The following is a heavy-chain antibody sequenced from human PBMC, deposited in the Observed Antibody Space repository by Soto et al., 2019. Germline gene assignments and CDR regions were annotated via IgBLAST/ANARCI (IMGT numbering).Heavy chain of an antibody. CDR3: ARDLLSYYDFWSGYSAPWFCP. Sequence: QVQLVQSGAEVKKPGASVKVSCKASGYTFTSYGISWVRQAPGQGLEWMGWISAYNGNTNYAQKLQGRVTMTTDTSTSTAYMELRSLRSDDTAGYYCARDLLSYYDFWSGYSAPWFCPWGQGTLVTGSS. CDR1: GYTFTSYG. V-gene: IGHV1-18*04. CDR2: ISAYNGNT. D-gene: IGHD3-3*01. J-gene: IGHJ5*02.